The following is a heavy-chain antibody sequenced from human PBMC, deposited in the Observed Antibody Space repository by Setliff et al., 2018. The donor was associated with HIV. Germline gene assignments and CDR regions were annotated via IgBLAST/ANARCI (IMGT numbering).Heavy chain of an antibody. D-gene: IGHD1-26*01. CDR1: GGSISSYY. V-gene: IGHV4-59*12. CDR2: IFYTGST. CDR3: ARGHPLYSGSYYGDY. Sequence: SETLSLTCTVSGGSISSYYWTWLRQFPGKGLEWIGFIFYTGSTNYNPSLKSRVSISIDTSKNQFSVKLSSVNAADTAVYYCARGHPLYSGSYYGDYWGQGTLVTVSS. J-gene: IGHJ4*02.